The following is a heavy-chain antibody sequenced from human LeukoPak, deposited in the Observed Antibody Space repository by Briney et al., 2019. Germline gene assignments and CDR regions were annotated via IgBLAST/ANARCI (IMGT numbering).Heavy chain of an antibody. D-gene: IGHD2/OR15-2a*01. V-gene: IGHV1-46*01. Sequence: ASVKVSCKASGYTFTSYYMHWVRQAPGQGLEWMGIINPSGGSTSYAQKFQGRVTMTRDTSTSTVYMELSSLRSEDTAVYYCARHTQTVGINSYAFDIWGQGTMVTVSS. J-gene: IGHJ3*02. CDR1: GYTFTSYY. CDR2: INPSGGST. CDR3: ARHTQTVGINSYAFDI.